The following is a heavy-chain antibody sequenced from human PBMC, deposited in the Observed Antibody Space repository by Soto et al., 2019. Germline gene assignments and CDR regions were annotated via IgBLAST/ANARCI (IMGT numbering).Heavy chain of an antibody. CDR2: IYHSGST. CDR3: ARAMIAAAGTPSYFDY. Sequence: SETLSLTCAVSGGSISSGGYSWSWIRQPPGKGLEWIGYIYHSGSTYYNPSLKSRVTISVDRSKNQFSLKLSSVTAADTAVYYCARAMIAAAGTPSYFDYWGQGTLVTVSS. J-gene: IGHJ4*02. CDR1: GGSISSGGYS. V-gene: IGHV4-30-2*01. D-gene: IGHD6-13*01.